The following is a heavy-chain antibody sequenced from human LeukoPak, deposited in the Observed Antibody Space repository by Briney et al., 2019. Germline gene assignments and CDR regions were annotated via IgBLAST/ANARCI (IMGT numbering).Heavy chain of an antibody. Sequence: PSETLSLTCTVSGGSISSYYWSWIRQPPGKGLEWIGYIYYSGSTNYNPSLKSRVTISVDTSKNQFSLKLSSVTAADTAVYYCGFAAVAIWYFDLWGRGTLVTVSS. D-gene: IGHD2-2*01. CDR2: IYYSGST. V-gene: IGHV4-59*08. CDR3: GFAAVAIWYFDL. CDR1: GGSISSYY. J-gene: IGHJ2*01.